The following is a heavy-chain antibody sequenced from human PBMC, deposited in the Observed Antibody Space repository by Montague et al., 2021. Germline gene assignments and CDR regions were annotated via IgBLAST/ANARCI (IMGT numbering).Heavy chain of an antibody. V-gene: IGHV4-59*02. Sequence: SETLSLTCTVSGDSVNTYKWNWIRQPPGKGLEWIGYIYSSGNTNYNPSLKSRVTILVDTSRNQFSLEVRSVTAADTAKYYCAREWSAFDFWGQGIMVTVSS. CDR3: AREWSAFDF. CDR2: IYSSGNT. J-gene: IGHJ3*01. D-gene: IGHD1-26*01. CDR1: GDSVNTYK.